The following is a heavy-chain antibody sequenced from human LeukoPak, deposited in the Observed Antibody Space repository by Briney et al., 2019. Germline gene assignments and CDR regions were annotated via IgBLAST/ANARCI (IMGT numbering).Heavy chain of an antibody. D-gene: IGHD3-22*01. Sequence: SETLSLTCAVSGGSFSGYYWSWIRQPPGKGLEWIGEINHSGSTNYNPSLKSRVTISVGTSKNQFSLKLRSVTAADTAVCYCARPSIEITMRGGSPMDVWGKGTTVTVSS. CDR2: INHSGST. J-gene: IGHJ6*03. V-gene: IGHV4-34*01. CDR1: GGSFSGYY. CDR3: ARPSIEITMRGGSPMDV.